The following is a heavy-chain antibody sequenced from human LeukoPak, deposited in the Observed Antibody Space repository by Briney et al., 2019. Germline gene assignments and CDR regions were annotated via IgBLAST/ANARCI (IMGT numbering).Heavy chain of an antibody. CDR1: GFTFSSYA. Sequence: GGSLRLSCAASGFTFSSYAMSWVRQAPGKGLEWVGRIKSETNGGTTDYAAPVKGRFAISRDDSKNTLFLQMNSLKTEDTGVYYCTTDHYYDSRGYQHYFDYWGQGTLVTVSS. V-gene: IGHV3-15*01. CDR3: TTDHYYDSRGYQHYFDY. D-gene: IGHD3-22*01. CDR2: IKSETNGGTT. J-gene: IGHJ4*02.